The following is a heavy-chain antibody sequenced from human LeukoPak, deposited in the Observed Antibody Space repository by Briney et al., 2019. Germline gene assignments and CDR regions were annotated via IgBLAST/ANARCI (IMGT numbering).Heavy chain of an antibody. CDR2: ISGSGGST. J-gene: IGHJ4*02. CDR1: GFTFSSYA. V-gene: IGHV3-23*01. Sequence: GGSLRLSCAASGFTFSSYAMSWVRQAPGKGLEWVSAISGSGGSTYYADSVKGRFTISRDNSKNTLYLQMNSLRAEDTAVYYCALIRIFGVVILDYWGQGTLVTVSS. D-gene: IGHD3-3*01. CDR3: ALIRIFGVVILDY.